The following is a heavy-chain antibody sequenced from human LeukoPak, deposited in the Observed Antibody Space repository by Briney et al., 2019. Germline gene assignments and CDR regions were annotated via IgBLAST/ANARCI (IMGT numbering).Heavy chain of an antibody. CDR2: INPNSGGT. V-gene: IGHV1-2*02. J-gene: IGHJ4*02. Sequence: VASVKVSCKASGYTFTGYYMHWVRQAPGQGLEWMGGINPNSGGTNYAQKFQGRITMTRDTSISTAYMELSRLRSDDTAVYYCARVRVRDSSGYLGYWGQGTLVTVSS. D-gene: IGHD3-22*01. CDR3: ARVRVRDSSGYLGY. CDR1: GYTFTGYY.